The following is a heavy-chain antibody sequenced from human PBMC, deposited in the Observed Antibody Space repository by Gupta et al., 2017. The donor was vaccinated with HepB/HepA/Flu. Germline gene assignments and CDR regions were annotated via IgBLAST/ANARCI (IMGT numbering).Heavy chain of an antibody. CDR1: GFTFSSYN. Sequence: EVQLVESGGGLVQPGGSLRLSCAASGFTFSSYNLNWVRPGPGKGLEWVSYISSSSSTIYYADSVKGRFTISRDNAKNSLYLQMNNLRDEDTAVYYCARDYYNSSGYFSYYFDYWGQGTLVTVSS. CDR3: ARDYYNSSGYFSYYFDY. J-gene: IGHJ4*02. D-gene: IGHD3-22*01. CDR2: ISSSSSTI. V-gene: IGHV3-48*02.